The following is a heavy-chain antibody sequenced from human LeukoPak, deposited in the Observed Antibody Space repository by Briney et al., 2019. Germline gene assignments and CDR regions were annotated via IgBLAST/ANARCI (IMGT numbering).Heavy chain of an antibody. J-gene: IGHJ4*02. CDR3: AREGCSSTNCYPPFDS. CDR2: IYGTGST. V-gene: IGHV4-61*02. Sequence: TLSLTCTVSGDSISSGSYYWSWIRQPAGKGLEWIGRIYGTGSTNYNPSLRSRVTISVDTSKNQFSLKLSSVTAADTAAYYCAREGCSSTNCYPPFDSWGQGTLVTVSS. D-gene: IGHD2-2*01. CDR1: GDSISSGSYY.